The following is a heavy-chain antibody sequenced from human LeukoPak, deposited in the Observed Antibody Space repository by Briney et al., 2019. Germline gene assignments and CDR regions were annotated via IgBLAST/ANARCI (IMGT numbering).Heavy chain of an antibody. CDR3: TRGGGANYYGDYFDY. J-gene: IGHJ4*02. CDR2: MSYDETTA. CDR1: GFTLSSYY. V-gene: IGHV3-30*14. Sequence: GGSLRLSCAGSGFTLSSYYMHWVRQAPDKGQERVAVMSYDETTANYAGSVQGRFTVSRDNSKNTLFLQINSLRAEDMAMYFCTRGGGANYYGDYFDYWSQGTLVTVSS. D-gene: IGHD1-26*01.